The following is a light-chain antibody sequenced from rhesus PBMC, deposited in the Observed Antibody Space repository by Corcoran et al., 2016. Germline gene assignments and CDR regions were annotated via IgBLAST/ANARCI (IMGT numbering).Light chain of an antibody. CDR3: QHSYGTPYS. Sequence: DIQMTQSPSSLSASVGDRVTITCRASENVNNYLHWYQQKPGKAPKRLIYEGYTLQSGVPSRFSGSGSGKDVTLTIRSLQPEDFATYYCQHSYGTPYSFGQGTKVEIK. V-gene: IGKV1-74*01. J-gene: IGKJ2*01. CDR2: EGY. CDR1: ENVNNY.